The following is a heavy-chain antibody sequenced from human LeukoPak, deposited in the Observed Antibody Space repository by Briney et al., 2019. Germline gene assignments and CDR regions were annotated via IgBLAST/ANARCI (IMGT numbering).Heavy chain of an antibody. Sequence: GGSLRLSCAASGFTFSSYAMSWVRRAPGKGLEWVSAINGSGGSTYYADSVKGRFTISRDNSKNTLYLQMNSLRAEDTAVYYCAKVTTVTTGWFDPWGQGTLVTVSS. V-gene: IGHV3-23*01. CDR2: INGSGGST. CDR3: AKVTTVTTGWFDP. CDR1: GFTFSSYA. J-gene: IGHJ5*02. D-gene: IGHD4-17*01.